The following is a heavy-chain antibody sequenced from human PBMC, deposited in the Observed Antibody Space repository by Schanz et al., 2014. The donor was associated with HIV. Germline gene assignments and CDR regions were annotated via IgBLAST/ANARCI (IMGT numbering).Heavy chain of an antibody. Sequence: VQLVQSRGEVKKPGASVKVSCKASGYSFTNFDVSWVRQAPGQGLEWMGWISAHNGDTNYAQKFQGRITLTTDSPTNTAYLELRSLTSDDTAVYYCARGERTVHDAFDIWGQGTMVTVSS. CDR2: ISAHNGDT. CDR3: ARGERTVHDAFDI. D-gene: IGHD4-17*01. V-gene: IGHV1-18*01. J-gene: IGHJ3*02. CDR1: GYSFTNFD.